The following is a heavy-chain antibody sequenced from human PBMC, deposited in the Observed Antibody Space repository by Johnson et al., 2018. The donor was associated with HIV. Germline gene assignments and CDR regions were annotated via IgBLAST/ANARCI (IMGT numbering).Heavy chain of an antibody. CDR3: TTRTQEGYNFWSGYYNEVNCDI. CDR1: GFTFDDYA. D-gene: IGHD3-3*01. Sequence: VQLVESGGGVVQPGRSLRLSCAASGFTFDDYAMHWVRQAPGKGLEWVGRIKSKTDGGTTDYAAPVKGRFTISRDDSKNTLYLQMNSLKTEDTAVYYCTTRTQEGYNFWSGYYNEVNCDIWGQGTMVTVSS. CDR2: IKSKTDGGTT. J-gene: IGHJ3*02. V-gene: IGHV3-15*01.